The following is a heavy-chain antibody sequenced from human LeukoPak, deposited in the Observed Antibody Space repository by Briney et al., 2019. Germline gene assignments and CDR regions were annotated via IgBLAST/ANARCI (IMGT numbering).Heavy chain of an antibody. V-gene: IGHV4-31*03. Sequence: SETLSLTCTVSGGSISSGGYYWSWIRQHPGKGLEWIGYIYYSGSTYYNPSLKSRVTISVDTSKNQFSLKLSSVTAADTAVYYCARGRYCSGGGCYSEVDYWGQGTLVTVSS. CDR2: IYYSGST. CDR3: ARGRYCSGGGCYSEVDY. D-gene: IGHD2-15*01. J-gene: IGHJ4*02. CDR1: GGSISSGGYY.